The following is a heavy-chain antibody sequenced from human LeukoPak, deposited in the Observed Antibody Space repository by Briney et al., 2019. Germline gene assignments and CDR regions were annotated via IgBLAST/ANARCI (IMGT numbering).Heavy chain of an antibody. J-gene: IGHJ4*02. Sequence: PSETLSLTCAVYGGSFSGYYWSWIRQPPGKVLEWIGEINHSGSTNYNPSLKSRVTISVDASKNQFSLKLSSVTAADTAVYYCARDLLTGGEEIVVVVAAIIRGYFDYWGQGTLVTVSS. CDR1: GGSFSGYY. D-gene: IGHD2-15*01. V-gene: IGHV4-34*01. CDR3: ARDLLTGGEEIVVVVAAIIRGYFDY. CDR2: INHSGST.